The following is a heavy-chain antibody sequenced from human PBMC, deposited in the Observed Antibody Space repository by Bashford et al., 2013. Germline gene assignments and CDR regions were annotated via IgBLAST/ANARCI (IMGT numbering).Heavy chain of an antibody. D-gene: IGHD1-1*01. CDR3: ARQNHWHPRHLDY. CDR1: GYTFSDYG. CDR2: ISVSNGKT. V-gene: IGHV1-18*01. Sequence: ASVKVSCKASGYTFSDYGVSWMRQAPGQGLEWMGWISVSNGKTNYAQKLQGRVTLTTDTSTATAYMELKSLTSDDTAVYYCARQNHWHPRHLDYWGQGTLVTVSS. J-gene: IGHJ4*02.